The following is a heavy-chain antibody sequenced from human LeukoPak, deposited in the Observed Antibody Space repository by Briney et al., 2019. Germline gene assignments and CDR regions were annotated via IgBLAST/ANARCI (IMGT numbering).Heavy chain of an antibody. CDR2: IYYSGST. Sequence: SQTLSLTCTVSGGSISSGGYYWSWIRQHPGKGLEWIGYIYYSGSTYYNPSLKSRVTISVDTSKNQFSLKLSSVTAADTAVYYCTRDNGYCSGGSCFHYYYGMDVWGQGTTVTVSS. CDR1: GGSISSGGYY. J-gene: IGHJ6*02. V-gene: IGHV4-31*03. CDR3: TRDNGYCSGGSCFHYYYGMDV. D-gene: IGHD2-15*01.